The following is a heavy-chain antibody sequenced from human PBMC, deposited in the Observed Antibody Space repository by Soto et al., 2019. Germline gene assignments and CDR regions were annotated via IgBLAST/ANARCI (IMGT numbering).Heavy chain of an antibody. CDR1: GFTFSSYA. D-gene: IGHD1-26*01. CDR3: ARCSGSYDTRWPIDY. CDR2: ISYDGSNK. J-gene: IGHJ4*02. V-gene: IGHV3-30-3*01. Sequence: PGGSLRLSCAASGFTFSSYAMHWVRQAPGKGLEWVAVISYDGSNKYYADSVKGRFTISRDNSTNTLYLQMNSLRAEDTAVYYCARCSGSYDTRWPIDYWGQGTLVTVSS.